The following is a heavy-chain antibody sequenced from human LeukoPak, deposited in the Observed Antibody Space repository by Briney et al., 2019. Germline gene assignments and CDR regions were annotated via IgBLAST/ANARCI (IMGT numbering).Heavy chain of an antibody. J-gene: IGHJ4*02. CDR2: INPSGGST. V-gene: IGHV1-46*01. CDR1: GYTFTSYY. D-gene: IGHD3-10*01. Sequence: ASVKVSCKASGYTFTSYYMHWVRQAPGQGLEWMGIINPSGGSTSYAQKFQGRVTMTRDTSTSTAYMELSSLRSEDTAVYYCARDLRGYYGSGSYIGYWGQGTLVTVSS. CDR3: ARDLRGYYGSGSYIGY.